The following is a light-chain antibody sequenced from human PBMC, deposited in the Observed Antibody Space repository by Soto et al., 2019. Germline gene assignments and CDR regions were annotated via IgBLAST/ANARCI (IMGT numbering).Light chain of an antibody. CDR2: GTS. CDR1: QSVSSSY. Sequence: EIVLTQSPGTLSLSPGERATLSCRASQSVSSSYLAWYQQKPGQAPRLLIYGTSSRPTGIPARFGGSGSGTDSPPTAARLKPEVLAWYYGEHYGRLYVFGLGAKLDIK. J-gene: IGKJ2*01. CDR3: EHYGRLYV. V-gene: IGKV3-20*01.